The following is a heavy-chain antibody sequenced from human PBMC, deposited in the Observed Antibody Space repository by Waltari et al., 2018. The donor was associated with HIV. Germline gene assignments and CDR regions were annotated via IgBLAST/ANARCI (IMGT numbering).Heavy chain of an antibody. Sequence: EVQLVESGGGLVQPGRSLRLSCAASGFTFDDYAMHWVRQAPGKGLEWVSGISWNSGSIGYADSVKGRFTISRDNAKNSLYLQMNSLRAEDTALYYCAKALEGGGYWGQGTLVTVSS. D-gene: IGHD3-16*01. V-gene: IGHV3-9*01. CDR2: ISWNSGSI. CDR1: GFTFDDYA. CDR3: AKALEGGGY. J-gene: IGHJ4*02.